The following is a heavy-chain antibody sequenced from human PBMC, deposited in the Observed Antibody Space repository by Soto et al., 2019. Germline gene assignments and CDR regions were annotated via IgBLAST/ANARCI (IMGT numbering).Heavy chain of an antibody. V-gene: IGHV3-23*01. J-gene: IGHJ6*03. D-gene: IGHD6-13*01. Sequence: GSLRLSCAASGFTFSSYAMSWVRQAPGKGLEWVSAISGSGGSTYYADSVKGRFTISRDNSKNTLYLQMNSLRAEDTAVYYCATAAAAGTYYYYYYMDVWGKGTTVTVSS. CDR2: ISGSGGST. CDR1: GFTFSSYA. CDR3: ATAAAAGTYYYYYYMDV.